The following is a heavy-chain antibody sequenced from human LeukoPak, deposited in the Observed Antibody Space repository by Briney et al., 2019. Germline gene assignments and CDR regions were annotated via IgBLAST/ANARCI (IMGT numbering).Heavy chain of an antibody. CDR3: ARAQRDGYNQIDY. V-gene: IGHV3-48*01. CDR2: ISGSSGII. J-gene: IGHJ4*02. CDR1: GFTFNTYT. D-gene: IGHD5-12*01. Sequence: PGGSLRLSCAASGFTFNTYTMNWVRQAPGKGLEWVSYISGSSGIIDYADSVRGRFTISRDNSKDTLYLQMTSLRGEDTAVYYCARAQRDGYNQIDYWGQGTLVVVSS.